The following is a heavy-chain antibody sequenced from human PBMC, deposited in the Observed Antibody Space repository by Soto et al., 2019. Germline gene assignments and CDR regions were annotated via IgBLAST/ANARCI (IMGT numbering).Heavy chain of an antibody. Sequence: SETLSLTCTVSGGSISSYYWSWIRQPPGKGLEWIGYIYYSGSTNYNPSLKSRVTISVDTSKNQFSLKLSSVTAADTAVYYCARAPRGSGDFDYWGQGTLVTVSS. CDR1: GGSISSYY. CDR2: IYYSGST. V-gene: IGHV4-59*01. D-gene: IGHD3-10*01. CDR3: ARAPRGSGDFDY. J-gene: IGHJ4*02.